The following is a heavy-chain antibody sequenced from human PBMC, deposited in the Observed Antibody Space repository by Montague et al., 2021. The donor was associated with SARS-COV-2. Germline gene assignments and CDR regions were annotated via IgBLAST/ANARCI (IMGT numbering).Heavy chain of an antibody. CDR3: ARGGTYHYGMDV. Sequence: SETLSLTCAVSDGSTSSPNWWNWVRQPPGKGLEWIGEIYYTGNTNYNPSLKSRVTIFIDKSKNRFSLQLSSVTAADTAVYYCARGGTYHYGMDVWGQGTTVAVSS. D-gene: IGHD3-16*01. V-gene: IGHV4-4*02. CDR1: DGSTSSPNW. J-gene: IGHJ6*02. CDR2: IYYTGNT.